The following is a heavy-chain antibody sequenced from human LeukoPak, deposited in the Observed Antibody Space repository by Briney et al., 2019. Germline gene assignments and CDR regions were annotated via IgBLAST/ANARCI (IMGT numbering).Heavy chain of an antibody. CDR3: ARTRPLDSSSWSHGDY. CDR2: ISGSGDST. Sequence: GGSLRLSCAASGFTFSSYAMSWVRQAPGKGLEWVSAISGSGDSTYYGDSVKGRFTISRDNSKNTLYLQMNSLRAEDTAVYYCARTRPLDSSSWSHGDYWGQGTLVTVSS. J-gene: IGHJ4*02. CDR1: GFTFSSYA. V-gene: IGHV3-23*01. D-gene: IGHD6-13*01.